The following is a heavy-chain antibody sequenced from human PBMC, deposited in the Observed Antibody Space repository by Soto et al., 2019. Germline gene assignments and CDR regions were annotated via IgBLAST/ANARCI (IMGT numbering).Heavy chain of an antibody. V-gene: IGHV1-46*03. J-gene: IGHJ6*03. D-gene: IGHD2-2*01. CDR3: ARGEGYCSSTSCPPYYYYYMDV. CDR1: GYTFTSYY. CDR2: INPSGGST. Sequence: ASVKVSCKASGYTFTSYYMHWVRQAPGQGLEWMGIINPSGGSTSYAQKFQGRATMTRDTSTSTVYMELSSLRSEDTAVYYCARGEGYCSSTSCPPYYYYYMDVWGKGTTVTVSS.